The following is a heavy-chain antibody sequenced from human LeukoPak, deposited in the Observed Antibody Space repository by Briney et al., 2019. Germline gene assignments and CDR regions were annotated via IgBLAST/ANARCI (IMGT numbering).Heavy chain of an antibody. J-gene: IGHJ3*02. CDR3: VRQVGEGLVEAFDI. CDR2: ISSSSSTI. V-gene: IGHV3-48*01. D-gene: IGHD2-8*02. Sequence: GGSLRLSCAASGFTFSSYSMNWVRQAPGKGLEWVSYISSSSSTIYYADSVKGRFTISRDNAKNSLYLQMNNLRAEDTAVYSCVRQVGEGLVEAFDIWGQGRMVTVSS. CDR1: GFTFSSYS.